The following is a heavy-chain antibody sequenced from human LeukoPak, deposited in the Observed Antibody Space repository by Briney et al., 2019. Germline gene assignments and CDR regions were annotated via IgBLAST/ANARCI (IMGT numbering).Heavy chain of an antibody. D-gene: IGHD3-22*01. CDR2: ISGSGGRT. J-gene: IGHJ4*02. Sequence: GGSLRLSCAASGFTFNTFAMSWVRQAPGKGLEWVSVISGSGGRTYYADSVKGRFTISRDNSKNTLYLQMNSLRAEDTAVYYCAKELCYDSSGYPSAFDYWGQGTLVTVSS. V-gene: IGHV3-23*01. CDR3: AKELCYDSSGYPSAFDY. CDR1: GFTFNTFA.